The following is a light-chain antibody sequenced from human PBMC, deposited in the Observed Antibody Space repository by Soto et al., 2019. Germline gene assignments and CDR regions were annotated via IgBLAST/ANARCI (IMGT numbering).Light chain of an antibody. CDR1: ESVSDN. CDR3: HQYNNWRT. Sequence: EIFLTQSPGTLSLSPGEISTLSCRASESVSDNYLAWYQQRSGQAPRLVIYGASSRATGIPARFSGSGAGTEFTLTISSLQSEDFAVYYCHQYNNWRTFGQGTRLEIK. J-gene: IGKJ5*01. V-gene: IGKV3-15*01. CDR2: GAS.